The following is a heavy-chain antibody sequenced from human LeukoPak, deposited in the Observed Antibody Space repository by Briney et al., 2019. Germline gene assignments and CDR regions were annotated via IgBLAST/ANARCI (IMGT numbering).Heavy chain of an antibody. Sequence: SQTLSLTCTVSGGSISSGGYYWSWIRQHPGKGLEWIGYIYYSGSTYYNPSLKSRVTISVDTSKNQFSLKLSSVTAADTAVYYCARAPPTYYYDSSGYSPFGYWGQGTLVTVSS. D-gene: IGHD3-22*01. V-gene: IGHV4-31*03. CDR2: IYYSGST. CDR3: ARAPPTYYYDSSGYSPFGY. CDR1: GGSISSGGYY. J-gene: IGHJ4*02.